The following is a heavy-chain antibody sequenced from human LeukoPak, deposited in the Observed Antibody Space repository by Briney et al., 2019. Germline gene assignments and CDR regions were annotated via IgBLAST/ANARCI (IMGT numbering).Heavy chain of an antibody. CDR1: GFTFSSYS. D-gene: IGHD3-22*01. CDR3: ARDYYDSRDYFDY. V-gene: IGHV3-48*04. CDR2: ISSSSSTI. J-gene: IGHJ4*02. Sequence: SGGSLRLSCAASGFTFSSYSMNWVRQAPGKGLEWVSYISSSSSTIYYANSVKGRFTISRDNAKNSLYLQMNSLRAEDTAVYYCARDYYDSRDYFDYWGQGTLVTVSS.